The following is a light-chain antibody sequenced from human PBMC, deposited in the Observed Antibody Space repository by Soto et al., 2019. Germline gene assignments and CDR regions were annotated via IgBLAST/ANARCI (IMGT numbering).Light chain of an antibody. J-gene: IGLJ2*01. CDR3: CSYAGSVTFT. V-gene: IGLV2-23*02. CDR2: ATT. Sequence: QSVLTRPASVSGSPGQSITISCTGTSSDVGNYNLVSWYQHHPGKAPQLIIYATTKRPSGVSNRYSGSKSGNTASLTISGLQAEDEANYYCCSYAGSVTFTFGGGTKLTVL. CDR1: SSDVGNYNL.